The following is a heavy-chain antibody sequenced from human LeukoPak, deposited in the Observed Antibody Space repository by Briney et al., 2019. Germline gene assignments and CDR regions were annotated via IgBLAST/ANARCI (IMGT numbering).Heavy chain of an antibody. CDR1: GYTFTSYG. V-gene: IGHV1-18*01. CDR3: ARAGRPYYYDSSGYLDY. Sequence: GASVKVSCKASGYTFTSYGISWVRQAPGQGLEWMGWISAYNGNTNYAQKLQGRDTMTTDTSTSTAYMELRSLRSDDTAVYYCARAGRPYYYDSSGYLDYWGQGTLVTVSS. J-gene: IGHJ4*02. D-gene: IGHD3-22*01. CDR2: ISAYNGNT.